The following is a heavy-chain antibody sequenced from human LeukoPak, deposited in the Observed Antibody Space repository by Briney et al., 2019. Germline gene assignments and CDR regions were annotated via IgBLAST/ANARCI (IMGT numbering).Heavy chain of an antibody. Sequence: PGGSLRLSCAASGSTFSSYAMSWVRQAPGKGLEWVSAISGGGVLTYYADSVKGRFTISRDNSKNTLYLQMNSLRAEDTAVYYCALPEGYFDYWGQGTLVTVSS. CDR1: GSTFSSYA. V-gene: IGHV3-23*01. J-gene: IGHJ4*02. CDR3: ALPEGYFDY. CDR2: ISGGGVLT. D-gene: IGHD1-14*01.